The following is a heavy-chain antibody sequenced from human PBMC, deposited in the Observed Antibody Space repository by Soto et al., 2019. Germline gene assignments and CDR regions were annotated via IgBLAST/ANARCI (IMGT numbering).Heavy chain of an antibody. CDR3: ARYLGYYSSSGYFGC. J-gene: IGHJ4*02. CDR2: ISSSYIII. CDR1: GFPSNDDY. Sequence: GGSIRLSCASPGFPSNDDYMSCSRRAPGKELEWFSYISSSYIIIYYSASVNRRFSISRDTAKKSLYLQMNSLRAVDTTADSCARYLGYYSSSGYFGCWGQLHLVT. D-gene: IGHD3-22*01. V-gene: IGHV3-11*01.